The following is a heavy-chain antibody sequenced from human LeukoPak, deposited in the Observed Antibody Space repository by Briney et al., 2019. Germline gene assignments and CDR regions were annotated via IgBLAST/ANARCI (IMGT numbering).Heavy chain of an antibody. CDR1: GFTFDAYA. V-gene: IGHV3-21*01. J-gene: IGHJ4*02. Sequence: GGSLRLSCAASGFTFDAYAMHWVRQAPGKGLEWVSSISSSSSYIYYADSVKGRFTISRDNAKNSLYLQMNSLRAEDTAVYYCARGTYSSGWYEGYFDYWGQGTLVTVSS. D-gene: IGHD6-19*01. CDR2: ISSSSSYI. CDR3: ARGTYSSGWYEGYFDY.